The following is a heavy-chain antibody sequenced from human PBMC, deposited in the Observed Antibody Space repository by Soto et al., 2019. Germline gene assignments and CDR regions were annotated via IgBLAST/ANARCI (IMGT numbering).Heavy chain of an antibody. J-gene: IGHJ3*02. D-gene: IGHD2-21*02. CDR3: ARESAGVVVTAISAFDI. CDR1: GGSISSGGYY. Sequence: PSETLSLTCTVSGGSISSGGYYWSWIRQHPGKGLEWIGYIYYSGSTYYNPSLKSRVTISVDTSKNQFSLKLSSVTAVDTAVYYCARESAGVVVTAISAFDIWGQGTMVTVSS. CDR2: IYYSGST. V-gene: IGHV4-31*03.